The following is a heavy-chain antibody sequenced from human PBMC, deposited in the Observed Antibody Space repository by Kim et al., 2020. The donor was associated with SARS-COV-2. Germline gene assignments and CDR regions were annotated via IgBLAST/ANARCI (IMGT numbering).Heavy chain of an antibody. D-gene: IGHD3-22*01. Sequence: GGSLRLSCAASGFNFGTYAMIWVRQTPGKGLEWVSAISGTGYHTYQPDYAKGRFIISRDNSKNTLDLQMNSLRVEDTATYFCAKGGDSSAWHWSPSHYYTTLDVWGQGTTVTVSS. CDR2: ISGTGYHT. CDR1: GFNFGTYA. J-gene: IGHJ6*02. V-gene: IGHV3-23*01. CDR3: AKGGDSSAWHWSPSHYYTTLDV.